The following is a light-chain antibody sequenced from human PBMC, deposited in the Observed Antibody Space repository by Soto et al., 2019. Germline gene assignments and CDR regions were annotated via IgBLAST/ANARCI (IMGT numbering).Light chain of an antibody. CDR2: LAS. CDR1: QILLHSDGYNY. Sequence: DIVMTQSPFSLAVTPGESASISCRSSQILLHSDGYNYLAWYLQKPGHSPQLLIDLASSRASGVPDRFSGSGSGTDFTLKISRVEAEDVGVYYCMQALQTPTFGGGTKVDI. CDR3: MQALQTPT. V-gene: IGKV2-28*01. J-gene: IGKJ4*01.